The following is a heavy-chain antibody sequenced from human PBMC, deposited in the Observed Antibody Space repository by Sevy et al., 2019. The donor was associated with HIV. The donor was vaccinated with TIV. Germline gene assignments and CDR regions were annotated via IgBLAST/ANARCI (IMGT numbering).Heavy chain of an antibody. J-gene: IGHJ4*02. CDR1: GFTFRNAW. Sequence: GGSLRLSCAASGFTFRNAWMNWVRQAPGKGLEWVGHIKSKNDGETTDYVAPVKGRFTISKDDSKNTHYLQMNSLKIEDTAVYYCTTDIAEGGKGELDYWGQGTLVTVSS. V-gene: IGHV3-15*01. CDR2: IKSKNDGETT. CDR3: TTDIAEGGKGELDY. D-gene: IGHD6-19*01.